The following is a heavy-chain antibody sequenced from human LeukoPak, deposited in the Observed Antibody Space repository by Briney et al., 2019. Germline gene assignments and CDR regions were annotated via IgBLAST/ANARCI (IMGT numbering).Heavy chain of an antibody. CDR2: MNPNSGNT. D-gene: IGHD3-16*01. V-gene: IGHV1-8*01. CDR3: ARESLPLGDAFDI. J-gene: IGHJ3*02. CDR1: GYTFTSYD. Sequence: ASVKVSCKASGYTFTSYDINWVRQATGQGLEWMGWMNPNSGNTGYAQKFQGRVTMTRNTSISTAYMELGSLRSEDTAVYYCARESLPLGDAFDIWGQGAMVTVSS.